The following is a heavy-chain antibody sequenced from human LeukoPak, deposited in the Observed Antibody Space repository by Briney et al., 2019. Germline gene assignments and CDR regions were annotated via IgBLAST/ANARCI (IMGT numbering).Heavy chain of an antibody. Sequence: GGSLRLSCAASGFTFSSYWMHWVRQAPGKGLVWVSRINSDGSSTSYADSVKGRFTISRDNSKNTLYLQMNSLRAEDTAVYYCARVMWSRAREWELLPLDYWGQGTLVTVSS. J-gene: IGHJ4*02. CDR2: INSDGSST. V-gene: IGHV3-74*01. CDR3: ARVMWSRAREWELLPLDY. D-gene: IGHD1-26*01. CDR1: GFTFSSYW.